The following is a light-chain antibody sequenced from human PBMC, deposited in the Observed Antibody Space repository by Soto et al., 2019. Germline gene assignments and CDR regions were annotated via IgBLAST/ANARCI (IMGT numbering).Light chain of an antibody. V-gene: IGKV1-39*01. CDR3: QQYQSYSRT. J-gene: IGKJ1*01. CDR2: AAS. Sequence: DIQMTQSPSSLSASVGDRVTITCRASQSISSYLNWYQQKPGKAPKLLIYAASTLQSGVPSRFSGSGSGTEFTLTISSLKPDDFATYYCQQYQSYSRTFGQGTKVDI. CDR1: QSISSY.